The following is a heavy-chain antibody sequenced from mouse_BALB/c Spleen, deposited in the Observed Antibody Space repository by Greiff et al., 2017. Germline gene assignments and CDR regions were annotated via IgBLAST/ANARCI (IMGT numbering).Heavy chain of an antibody. J-gene: IGHJ2*01. CDR1: GYSITSDYA. CDR2: ISYSGST. CDR3: ARALYGSSYSPFDY. Sequence: DVQLQESGPGLVKPSQSLSLTCTVTGYSITSDYAWNWIRQFPGNKLEWMGYISYSGSTSYNPSLKSRISITRDTSKNQFFLQLNSVTTEDTATYYCARALYGSSYSPFDYWGQGTTLTVSA. V-gene: IGHV3-2*02. D-gene: IGHD1-1*01.